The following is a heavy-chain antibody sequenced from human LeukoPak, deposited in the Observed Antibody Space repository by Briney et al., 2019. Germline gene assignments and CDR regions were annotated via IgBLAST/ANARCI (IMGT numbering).Heavy chain of an antibody. D-gene: IGHD6-13*01. J-gene: IGHJ1*01. CDR3: AKDKGSSRRNANFHH. V-gene: IGHV3-7*03. CDR2: IKQDGSEK. CDR1: GFTFSSYW. Sequence: GGSLRHSCAASGFTFSSYWMSWVRQAPGKGLEWVANIKQDGSEKYYVDSVKGRFTISRDNAKNSLYLQMNSLRAEDTALYYCAKDKGSSRRNANFHHWGQGTLVTVSS.